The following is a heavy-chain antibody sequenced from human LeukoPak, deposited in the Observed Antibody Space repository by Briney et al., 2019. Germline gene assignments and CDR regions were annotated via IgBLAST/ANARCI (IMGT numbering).Heavy chain of an antibody. Sequence: GRSLRLSCAASGFTFSSYAMSWVRQAPGKGLEWVSAISGSGGSTYYADSVKGRFTISRDNSKNTLYLQMNSLRAEDTAVCYCAKASSYLRGMDVWGQGTTVTVSS. CDR1: GFTFSSYA. V-gene: IGHV3-23*01. J-gene: IGHJ6*02. CDR2: ISGSGGST. D-gene: IGHD5-12*01. CDR3: AKASSYLRGMDV.